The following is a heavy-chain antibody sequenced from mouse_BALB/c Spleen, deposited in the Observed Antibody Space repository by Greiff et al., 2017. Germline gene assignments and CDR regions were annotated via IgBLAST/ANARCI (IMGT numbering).Heavy chain of an antibody. Sequence: EVKLVESGGGLVKLGGSLKLSCAASGFTFSSYYMSWVRQTPEKRLELVAAINSNGGSTYYPDTVKGRFTISRDNAKNTLYLQMSSLKSEDTALYYCARHGYYDYVFAYWGQGTLVTVSA. CDR1: GFTFSSYY. V-gene: IGHV5-6-2*01. CDR3: ARHGYYDYVFAY. J-gene: IGHJ3*01. D-gene: IGHD2-4*01. CDR2: INSNGGST.